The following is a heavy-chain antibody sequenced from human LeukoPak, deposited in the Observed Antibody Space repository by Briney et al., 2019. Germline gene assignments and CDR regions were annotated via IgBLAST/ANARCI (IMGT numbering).Heavy chain of an antibody. D-gene: IGHD2-21*02. CDR3: ATIVVVTANDAFDI. V-gene: IGHV3-21*01. CDR2: ISSSSSYI. J-gene: IGHJ3*02. CDR1: GFTFSSYS. Sequence: GGSLRLSCAASGFTFSSYSMNWVRQAPGKGLEWVPSISSSSSYIYYADSVKGRFTISRDNSKNTLYLQMNSLRAEDTAVYYCATIVVVTANDAFDIWGQGTMVTVSS.